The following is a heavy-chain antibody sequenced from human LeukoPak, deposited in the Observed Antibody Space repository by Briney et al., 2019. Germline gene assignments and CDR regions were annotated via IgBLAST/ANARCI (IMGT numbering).Heavy chain of an antibody. J-gene: IGHJ4*02. CDR3: ARGLGYSSTPFDY. V-gene: IGHV3-48*02. CDR1: GFTFSDYS. Sequence: GGSLRLSCAASGFTFSDYSMNWVRQAPGKGLEWVSYISGGSGTIYYADSVKGRFTISRDNAKNSLFLQMNSLRDEDTAVYYCARGLGYSSTPFDYWGQGTLVSVSS. D-gene: IGHD6-19*01. CDR2: ISGGSGTI.